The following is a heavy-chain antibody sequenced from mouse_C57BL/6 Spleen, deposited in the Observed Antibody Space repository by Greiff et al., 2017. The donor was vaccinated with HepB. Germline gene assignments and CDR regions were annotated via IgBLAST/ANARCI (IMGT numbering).Heavy chain of an antibody. D-gene: IGHD2-5*01. V-gene: IGHV1-61*01. CDR1: GYTFTSYW. CDR2: IYPSDSET. CDR3: ARGGSNAAWFAY. Sequence: QVQLQQPGAELVRPGSSVKLSCKASGYTFTSYWMDWVKQRPGQGLEWIGNIYPSDSETHYNQKFKDKATLTVDKSSSTAYMQLSSLTSEDSAVYSCARGGSNAAWFAYWGQGTLVTVSA. J-gene: IGHJ3*01.